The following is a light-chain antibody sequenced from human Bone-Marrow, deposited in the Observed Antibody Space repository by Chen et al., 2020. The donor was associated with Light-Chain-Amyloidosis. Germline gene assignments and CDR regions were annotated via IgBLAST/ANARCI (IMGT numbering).Light chain of an antibody. CDR3: SSYTITSTLV. J-gene: IGLJ1*01. CDR1: SSDVGGANH. V-gene: IGLV2-14*01. CDR2: EDT. Sequence: QPALTQPASVSGSPGQSITIPCTGTSSDVGGANHVSWYQQHPDKAPKLMIYEDTNRPSWVPDRFSGSTADNTASLTISGLQAEDEADYFCSSYTITSTLVFGSGTRVTVL.